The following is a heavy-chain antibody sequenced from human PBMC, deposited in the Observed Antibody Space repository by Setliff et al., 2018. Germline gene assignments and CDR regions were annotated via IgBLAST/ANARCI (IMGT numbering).Heavy chain of an antibody. CDR3: ARDSNYEGAYDY. Sequence: ASGFTFSDHYMSWIRQAPGKGLEWVSYISSGSGTYTNYADSVRGRFSISRDNIKDSLYLQMNSLRSEDTAVYYCARDSNYEGAYDYWGQGTLVTVSS. CDR1: GFTFSDHY. V-gene: IGHV3-11*05. J-gene: IGHJ4*02. CDR2: ISSGSGTYT. D-gene: IGHD4-4*01.